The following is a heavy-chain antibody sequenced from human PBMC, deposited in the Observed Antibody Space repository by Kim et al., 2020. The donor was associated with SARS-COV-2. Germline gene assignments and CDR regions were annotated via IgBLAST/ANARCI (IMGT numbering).Heavy chain of an antibody. V-gene: IGHV1-69*13. CDR3: ARDRYSSGWYPSEYYYYGMDV. CDR2: IILIFGTA. Sequence: SVKVSCKASGGTFSSYAISWVRQAPGQGFGWMGGIILIFGTANYAQRFQGRAPITADESTRTAYMELSSLRSEDMAVYYCARDRYSSGWYPSEYYYYGMDVWGQGTTVTVSS. D-gene: IGHD6-19*01. J-gene: IGHJ6*02. CDR1: GGTFSSYA.